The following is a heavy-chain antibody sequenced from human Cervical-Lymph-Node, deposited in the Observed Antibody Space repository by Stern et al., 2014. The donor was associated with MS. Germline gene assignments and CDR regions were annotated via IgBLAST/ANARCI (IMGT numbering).Heavy chain of an antibody. CDR3: ARKNYYYDSSGYRAHYYFDY. D-gene: IGHD3-22*01. Sequence: QVTLKESGPVLVKPTETLTLTCTVSGFSLSNARMGVSWIRQPPGKALEWLAHIFLNDEKSYSTSLKSRLTISKDTSKSQVVLTMTNMDPVDTATYYCARKNYYYDSSGYRAHYYFDYWGQGTLVTVSS. V-gene: IGHV2-26*01. J-gene: IGHJ4*02. CDR2: IFLNDEK. CDR1: GFSLSNARMG.